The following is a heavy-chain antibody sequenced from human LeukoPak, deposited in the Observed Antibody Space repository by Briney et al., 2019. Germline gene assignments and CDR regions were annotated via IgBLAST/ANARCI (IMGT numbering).Heavy chain of an antibody. D-gene: IGHD3-10*01. J-gene: IGHJ4*02. CDR3: ARDSASSGDQAFDS. CDR2: IWYDGSEK. V-gene: IGHV3-33*01. CDR1: GFTFSSYG. Sequence: GTSLRLSCAASGFTFSSYGMHWVRRAPGKGLEWVAVIWYDGSEKYYADSVKGRFTIARDNSKNTLYLQMNSLRAEDTAVYYCARDSASSGDQAFDSWGQGTLVTVSS.